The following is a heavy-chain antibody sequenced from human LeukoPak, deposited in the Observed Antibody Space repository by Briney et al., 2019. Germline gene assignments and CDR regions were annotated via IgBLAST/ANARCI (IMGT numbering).Heavy chain of an antibody. D-gene: IGHD3-10*01. CDR3: ARDPVASSGSYAQFDY. CDR1: GGTFSSYA. Sequence: SVKVSCKASGGTFSSYAISWVRQAPGQGLEWMGGIIPIFGTANYAQKFQGRVTITTDESTSTAYMELSSLRSEDTAVYYCARDPVASSGSYAQFDYWGQGTLVTASS. J-gene: IGHJ4*02. CDR2: IIPIFGTA. V-gene: IGHV1-69*05.